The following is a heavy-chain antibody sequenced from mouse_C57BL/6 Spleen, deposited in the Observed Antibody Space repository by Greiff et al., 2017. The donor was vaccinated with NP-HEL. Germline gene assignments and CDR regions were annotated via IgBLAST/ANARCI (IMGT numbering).Heavy chain of an antibody. CDR2: INPNYGTT. V-gene: IGHV1-39*01. J-gene: IGHJ2*01. D-gene: IGHD3-2*02. Sequence: EVKLQESGPELVKPGASVKISCKASGYSFTDYNMNWVKQSNGKSLEWIGVINPNYGTTSYNQKFKGKATLTVDQSSSTAYMQLNSLTSEDSAVYYCAREGQLRLMSYFDYWGQGTTLTVSS. CDR3: AREGQLRLMSYFDY. CDR1: GYSFTDYN.